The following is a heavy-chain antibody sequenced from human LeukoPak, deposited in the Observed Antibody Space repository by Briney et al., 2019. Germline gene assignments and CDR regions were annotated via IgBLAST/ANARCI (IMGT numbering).Heavy chain of an antibody. CDR3: AKTRGYCSGGSCYSDY. CDR2: ISGSGDSA. Sequence: QPGGPLRLSCAASGFTFSSYAMTWVRQAPGKGLEWVSAISGSGDSAFYADSVKGRFTISRDNSKKTLYLQMNGLRAEDTAAYYCAKTRGYCSGGSCYSDYWGQGTLVTVSS. V-gene: IGHV3-23*01. D-gene: IGHD2-15*01. CDR1: GFTFSSYA. J-gene: IGHJ4*02.